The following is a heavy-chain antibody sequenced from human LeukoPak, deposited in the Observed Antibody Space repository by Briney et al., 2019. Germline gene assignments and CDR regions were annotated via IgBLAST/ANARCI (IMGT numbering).Heavy chain of an antibody. CDR1: GFTFSSYS. V-gene: IGHV3-21*01. D-gene: IGHD6-13*01. CDR2: ISSSSSYI. Sequence: GGSLRLSCAASGFTFSSYSMNWVRQAPGKGLEWVSSISSSSSYIYYADSVKGRFTISRDNAKNSLYLQMNSLRAEDTAVYYCARVAAAAIGAFDIWGQGTMVTVSS. CDR3: ARVAAAAIGAFDI. J-gene: IGHJ3*02.